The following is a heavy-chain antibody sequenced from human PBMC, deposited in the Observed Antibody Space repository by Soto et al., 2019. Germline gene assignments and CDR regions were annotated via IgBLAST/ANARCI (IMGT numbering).Heavy chain of an antibody. CDR2: ISGSGGST. Sequence: PGGSLRLSCAASGFTFSSYAMSWVRQAPGKGLEWVSAISGSGGSTYYADSVKGRLTISRDNSKNTLYLQMNSLRAEDTAVYYCANVWSGYNDPASGYYGMDVWGQGTTVTVSS. CDR1: GFTFSSYA. CDR3: ANVWSGYNDPASGYYGMDV. V-gene: IGHV3-23*01. J-gene: IGHJ6*02. D-gene: IGHD3-3*01.